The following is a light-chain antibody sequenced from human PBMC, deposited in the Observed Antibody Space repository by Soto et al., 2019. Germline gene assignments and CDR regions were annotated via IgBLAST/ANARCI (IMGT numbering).Light chain of an antibody. CDR1: SSNIGTNG. V-gene: IGLV1-36*01. CDR2: YDD. CDR3: AAWDDSLNGWV. Sequence: QSVLTQPPSASEAPRQRVTISCSGSSSNIGTNGVNWYQQLPGKAPKLLIYYDDLLPSGVSDRFSGSKFGTSASLAISGLQSEDEADYYCAAWDDSLNGWVFGGGTQLTVL. J-gene: IGLJ3*02.